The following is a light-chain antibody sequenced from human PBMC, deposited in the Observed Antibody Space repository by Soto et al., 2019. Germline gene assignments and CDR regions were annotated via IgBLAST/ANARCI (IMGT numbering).Light chain of an antibody. CDR3: QQYNSQGT. CDR2: KAS. Sequence: DIQSTLSPSTLSASVGDRVTIACRASQSISSWLAWYQQKPGKAPKLLIYKASSLESGVPSRFSGSGSGTEFTLTISSLQPDDFATYYCQQYNSQGTFGQGTKVDI. V-gene: IGKV1-5*03. J-gene: IGKJ1*01. CDR1: QSISSW.